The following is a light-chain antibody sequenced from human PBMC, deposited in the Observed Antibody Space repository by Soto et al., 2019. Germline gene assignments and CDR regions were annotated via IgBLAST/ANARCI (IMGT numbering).Light chain of an antibody. CDR2: GAS. J-gene: IGKJ3*01. Sequence: EIVLTQSPGTLSLSPGERATLSCRASQSVSSNSLAWYQQKPGQAPRLLIYGASSRAIGIPDRFSGSGSGTDFTLTINRLEPEDFAVYYCQQYGSSLFTFGPGTRWIS. CDR1: QSVSSNS. V-gene: IGKV3-20*01. CDR3: QQYGSSLFT.